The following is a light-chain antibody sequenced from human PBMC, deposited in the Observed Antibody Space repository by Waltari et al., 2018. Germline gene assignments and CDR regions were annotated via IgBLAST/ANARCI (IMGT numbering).Light chain of an antibody. CDR3: SSFTSRTTVI. CDR2: DVT. V-gene: IGLV2-14*03. Sequence: QSALTQPAPVSGSPGQSITIPCTGTSSDVGGYNYVSWYQQHPGKAPKLMIYDVTNRPSGVSNRFSGSKSDNTASLTISGLQAEDEADYYCSSFTSRTTVIFGGGTKLTVL. J-gene: IGLJ2*01. CDR1: SSDVGGYNY.